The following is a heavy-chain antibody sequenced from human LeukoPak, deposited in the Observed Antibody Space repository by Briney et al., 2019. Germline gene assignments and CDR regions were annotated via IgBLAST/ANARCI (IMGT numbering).Heavy chain of an antibody. D-gene: IGHD5-18*01. V-gene: IGHV3-49*03. CDR3: TRAAMILQRYYFDY. Sequence: GGSLRLSCTASGFTFGDYAMSWFRQAPGKGLEWVGFIRSKAYGGTTEYAASVKGRFTISRDDSKSIAYLQMNSLKTEDTAVYYCTRAAMILQRYYFDYWGQGTLVTVSS. J-gene: IGHJ4*02. CDR1: GFTFGDYA. CDR2: IRSKAYGGTT.